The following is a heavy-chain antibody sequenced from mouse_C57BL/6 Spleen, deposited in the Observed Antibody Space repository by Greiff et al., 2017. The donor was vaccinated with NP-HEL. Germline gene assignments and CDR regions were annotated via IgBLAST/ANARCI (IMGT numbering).Heavy chain of an antibody. J-gene: IGHJ1*03. V-gene: IGHV6-3*01. Sequence: EVQGVESGGGLVQPGGSMKLSCVASGFTFSNYWMNWVRQSPEKGLEWVAQIRLKSDNYATHYAESVKGRFTISRDDSKSSVYLQMNNLRAEDTGIYYCTAITTVVATRYCDVWGTGTTVTVSS. CDR1: GFTFSNYW. CDR2: IRLKSDNYAT. D-gene: IGHD1-1*01. CDR3: TAITTVVATRYCDV.